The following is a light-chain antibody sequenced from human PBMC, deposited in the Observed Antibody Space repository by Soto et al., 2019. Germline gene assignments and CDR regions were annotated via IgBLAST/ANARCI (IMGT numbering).Light chain of an antibody. CDR2: GVN. J-gene: IGLJ1*01. CDR3: NSYTTLSNRV. CDR1: ISDFVLYNY. V-gene: IGLV2-14*01. Sequence: QSALTQPASVSGSPGQSITISCSGTISDFVLYNYVSWYQQHPGKAPKLMIYGVNNRPSGVSNRFSGSKSGNTASLTISGLQADDEADYYCNSYTTLSNRVFGTGTKVTVL.